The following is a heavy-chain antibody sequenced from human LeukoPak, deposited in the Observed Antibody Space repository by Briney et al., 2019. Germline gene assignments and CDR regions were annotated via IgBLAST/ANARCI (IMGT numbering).Heavy chain of an antibody. D-gene: IGHD1-26*01. CDR2: IIPIFGTA. J-gene: IGHJ5*02. CDR3: ARDLSGSYLYNWFDP. Sequence: ASVKVSCKASGGTFSSYAISWVRQAPGQGLEWMGRIIPIFGTANYAQKFQGRVTITTDESTSTAYMELSSLRSEDTAVYYGARDLSGSYLYNWFDPWGQGTLVTVSS. V-gene: IGHV1-69*05. CDR1: GGTFSSYA.